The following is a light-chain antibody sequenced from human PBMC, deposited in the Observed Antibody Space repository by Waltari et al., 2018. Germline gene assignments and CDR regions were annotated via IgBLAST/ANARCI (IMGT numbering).Light chain of an antibody. V-gene: IGLV1-44*01. CDR1: RSNIGDFS. CDR3: AAWDDSLSGVV. J-gene: IGLJ2*01. Sequence: QPVLTQPPSVSGTPGQRVTISCSGSRSNIGDFSVNWYQHLPGSAPRLLIYSDYQRPSGVSDRFSGSKSGTSASLVVSGLQSDDEADYYCAAWDDSLSGVVFGGGTKLTVL. CDR2: SDY.